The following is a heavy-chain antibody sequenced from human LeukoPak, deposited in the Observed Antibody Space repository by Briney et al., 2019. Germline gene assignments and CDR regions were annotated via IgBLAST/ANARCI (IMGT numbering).Heavy chain of an antibody. J-gene: IGHJ4*02. CDR3: AKDGSDYSNYPLHLEY. Sequence: GGSLRLSCAASGFTFSSPGMHWVRQAPGKGLEWVTFTRYDGNIKYYADSVKGRFTISRDNSKNTLYLQMNSLRGEDTAVYYCAKDGSDYSNYPLHLEYWGQGTLVTVSS. D-gene: IGHD4-11*01. CDR2: TRYDGNIK. CDR1: GFTFSSPG. V-gene: IGHV3-30*02.